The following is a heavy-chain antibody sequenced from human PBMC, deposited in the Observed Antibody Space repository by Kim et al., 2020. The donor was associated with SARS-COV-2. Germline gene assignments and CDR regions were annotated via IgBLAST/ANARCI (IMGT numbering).Heavy chain of an antibody. CDR2: IWYDGSNK. CDR3: ARTLGHSTIFGVVIFDGMDV. D-gene: IGHD3-3*01. V-gene: IGHV3-33*01. Sequence: GGSLRLSCAASGFTFSSYGMHWVRQAPGKGLEWVAVIWYDGSNKYYADSVKGRFTISRDNSKNTLYLQMNSLRAEDTAVYYCARTLGHSTIFGVVIFDGMDVWGQGTTVTVSS. CDR1: GFTFSSYG. J-gene: IGHJ6*02.